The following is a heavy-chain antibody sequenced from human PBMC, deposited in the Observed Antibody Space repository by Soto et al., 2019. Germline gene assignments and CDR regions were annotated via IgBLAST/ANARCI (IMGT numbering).Heavy chain of an antibody. J-gene: IGHJ3*02. CDR1: GFTFSSYG. CDR3: ARXYYDSSGYYSTTDAFDI. D-gene: IGHD3-22*01. V-gene: IGHV3-33*01. CDR2: IWYDGSNK. Sequence: PGASLRLSCAASGFTFSSYGMHWVRQAPGKGLEWVAVIWYDGSNKYYADSVKGRFTISRDNSKNTLYLQMNSLRAEDTAVYYCARXYYDSSGYYSTTDAFDIWGQGTMVTVSS.